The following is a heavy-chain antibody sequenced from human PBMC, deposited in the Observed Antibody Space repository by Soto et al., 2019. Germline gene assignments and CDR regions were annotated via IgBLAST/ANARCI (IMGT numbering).Heavy chain of an antibody. J-gene: IGHJ6*02. D-gene: IGHD3-10*01. Sequence: GGSLRLSCAASGFTFDDYTMHWVRQAPGKGLEWVSLISWDGGSTYYADSVKGRFTISRDNSKNSLYLQMNSLRTEDTALYYCAKDISYYYGSGSRSGGYYYGMDVWGQGTTVTVSS. CDR1: GFTFDDYT. V-gene: IGHV3-43*01. CDR2: ISWDGGST. CDR3: AKDISYYYGSGSRSGGYYYGMDV.